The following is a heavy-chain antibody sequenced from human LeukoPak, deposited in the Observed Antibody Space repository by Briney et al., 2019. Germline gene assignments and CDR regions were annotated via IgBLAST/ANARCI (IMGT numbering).Heavy chain of an antibody. Sequence: ASVKVSCKVSGYTLTELSMHWVRQAPGKGLEWRGGFDPEDGETIYAQKFQGRVTMTEDTSTDTAYMEPSSLRSEDTAVYYCATGGYCSGGSCYDYWGQGTLVTVSS. CDR1: GYTLTELS. CDR2: FDPEDGET. D-gene: IGHD2-15*01. CDR3: ATGGYCSGGSCYDY. J-gene: IGHJ4*02. V-gene: IGHV1-24*01.